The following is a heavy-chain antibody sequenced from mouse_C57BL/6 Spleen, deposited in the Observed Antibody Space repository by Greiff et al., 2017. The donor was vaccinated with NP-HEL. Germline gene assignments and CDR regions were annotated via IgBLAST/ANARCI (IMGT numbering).Heavy chain of an antibody. CDR2: IRSKSNNYAT. V-gene: IGHV10-1*01. D-gene: IGHD2-4*01. Sequence: EVMLVESGGGLVQPKGSLKLSCAASGFSFNTYAMNWVRQAPGKGLEWVARIRSKSNNYATYYADSVKDRFTISRDDSESMLYLQMNNLKTEDTAMYYCVRHGGLPDWFAYWGQGTLVTVSA. CDR1: GFSFNTYA. CDR3: VRHGGLPDWFAY. J-gene: IGHJ3*01.